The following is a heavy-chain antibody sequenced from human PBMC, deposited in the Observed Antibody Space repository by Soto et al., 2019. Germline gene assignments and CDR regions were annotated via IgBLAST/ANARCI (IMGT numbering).Heavy chain of an antibody. CDR1: GGSFSGYY. CDR3: ARGARGYSYGFQDY. Sequence: SETLSLTCAVYGGSFSGYYWSWIRQPPGKGLEWIGEINHSGSTNSNPALKKRVTISVDTSKNQFSLKMSSVTAADTAVYYCARGARGYSYGFQDYWGQGTLVTVSS. D-gene: IGHD5-18*01. J-gene: IGHJ4*02. CDR2: INHSGST. V-gene: IGHV4-34*01.